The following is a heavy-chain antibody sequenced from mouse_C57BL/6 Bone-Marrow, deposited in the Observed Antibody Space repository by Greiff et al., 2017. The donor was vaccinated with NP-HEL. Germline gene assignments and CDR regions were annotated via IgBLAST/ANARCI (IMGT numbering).Heavy chain of an antibody. CDR2: IWSDGST. J-gene: IGHJ1*03. CDR1: GFSLTSYG. Sequence: VKLMESGPGLVAPSQSLSITCTVSGFSLTSYGVHWVRQPPGKGLEWLVVIWSDGSTTYNSALKSRLSISKDNSKSQVFLKMNSLQTDDTAMYYCAKRQTAQATDWYFDVWGTGTTVTVSS. D-gene: IGHD3-2*02. V-gene: IGHV2-6*03. CDR3: AKRQTAQATDWYFDV.